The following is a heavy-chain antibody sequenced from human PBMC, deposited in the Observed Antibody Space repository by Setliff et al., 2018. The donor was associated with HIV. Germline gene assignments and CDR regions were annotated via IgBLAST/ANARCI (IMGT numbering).Heavy chain of an antibody. CDR1: GFIYSNFA. V-gene: IGHV3-23*01. J-gene: IGHJ6*02. Sequence: GGSLRLSCAASGFIYSNFAMNWVRQAPGKGLEWVSTISGSGDNTYYADSVKGRFTISRDNSKNTMYLQMNSLRDEDTAVYFCAKDGSDNFWSGYYVVARRGMDVWGQGTTVTVSS. D-gene: IGHD3-3*01. CDR2: ISGSGDNT. CDR3: AKDGSDNFWSGYYVVARRGMDV.